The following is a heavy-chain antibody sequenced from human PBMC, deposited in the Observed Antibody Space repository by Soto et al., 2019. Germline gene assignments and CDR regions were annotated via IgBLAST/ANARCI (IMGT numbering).Heavy chain of an antibody. V-gene: IGHV3-33*01. CDR3: ARGRGSSDNWFDP. CDR1: GFTFSSYG. Sequence: GGSLRLSCAASGFTFSSYGMHWVRQAPGKGLEWVAVIWYDGSNKYYADSVKGRFTISRDNSKNTLYLQMNSLRAEDTAVYYWARGRGSSDNWFDPWGQGTLVTVSS. J-gene: IGHJ5*02. D-gene: IGHD6-19*01. CDR2: IWYDGSNK.